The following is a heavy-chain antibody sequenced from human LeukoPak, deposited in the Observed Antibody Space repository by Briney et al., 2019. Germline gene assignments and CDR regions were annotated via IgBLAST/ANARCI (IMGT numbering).Heavy chain of an antibody. D-gene: IGHD5-18*01. CDR1: GFTFSSYS. J-gene: IGHJ4*02. Sequence: GGSLRLSCAASGFTFSSYSMHWVRQAPGKGLEWVSSVTSSSTYVYYGDSVKGRFTISRDNAKNSLHLQMNSLRGEDTAVYYCARAPDTAMVAFDYWGQGTLVTVSS. CDR2: VTSSSTYV. V-gene: IGHV3-21*01. CDR3: ARAPDTAMVAFDY.